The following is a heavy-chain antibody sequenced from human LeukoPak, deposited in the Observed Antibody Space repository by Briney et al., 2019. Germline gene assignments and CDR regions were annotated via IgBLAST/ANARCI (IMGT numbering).Heavy chain of an antibody. CDR2: ISSSSSYT. J-gene: IGHJ4*02. Sequence: GGSLSLSCAASGFASSDYYVSWICQAPGKGLEWVSYISSSSSYTDYADSVKGRFTISRDNAKNSLNLQMNSLRAEDTAIYYCARDSGYSGYSDYWGQGTLVTVSS. CDR1: GFASSDYY. V-gene: IGHV3-11*05. D-gene: IGHD5-12*01. CDR3: ARDSGYSGYSDY.